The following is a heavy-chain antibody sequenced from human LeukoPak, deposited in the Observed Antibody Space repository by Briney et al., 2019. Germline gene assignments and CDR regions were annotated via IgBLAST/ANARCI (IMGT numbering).Heavy chain of an antibody. CDR3: ARESFYDSSGYYPDAFDI. CDR2: ISSRSSYI. CDR1: GFTFSSYS. V-gene: IGHV3-21*01. D-gene: IGHD3-22*01. J-gene: IGHJ3*02. Sequence: PGGSLRLSCAASGFTFSSYSMNWVRQAPGKGLEGVSSISSRSSYIYYADSVKGRFTISRDNAKNSLYLQLNSLRAEDTAVYYCARESFYDSSGYYPDAFDIWGQGTMVTVSS.